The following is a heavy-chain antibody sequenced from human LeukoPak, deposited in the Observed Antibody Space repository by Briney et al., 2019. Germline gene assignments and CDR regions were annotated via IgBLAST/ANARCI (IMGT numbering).Heavy chain of an antibody. Sequence: PGGSLRLSCAASGFTFSSYGMHWVRQAPGKGLEWVAVISYDGSNKYYADSVKGRFTISRDNSKNTLYRQMNSLRAEDTAVYYCAKGRSWYGGEYFQDWGQGTLVTVS. D-gene: IGHD6-13*01. CDR3: AKGRSWYGGEYFQD. V-gene: IGHV3-30*18. CDR1: GFTFSSYG. CDR2: ISYDGSNK. J-gene: IGHJ1*01.